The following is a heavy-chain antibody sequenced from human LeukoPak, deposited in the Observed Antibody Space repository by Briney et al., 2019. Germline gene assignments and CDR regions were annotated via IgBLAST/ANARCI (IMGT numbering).Heavy chain of an antibody. J-gene: IGHJ4*02. CDR2: IIPIFGTA. CDR1: GGTFSSYA. Sequence: GASVKVSCKASGGTFSSYAISWVRQAPGQGLEWMGGIIPIFGTANYAQKFQGRVTITADESTSTAYMELSSLRSEDTAVYYCARGRGYSYGPPFDYWGQGTLVTVSS. CDR3: ARGRGYSYGPPFDY. V-gene: IGHV1-69*13. D-gene: IGHD5-18*01.